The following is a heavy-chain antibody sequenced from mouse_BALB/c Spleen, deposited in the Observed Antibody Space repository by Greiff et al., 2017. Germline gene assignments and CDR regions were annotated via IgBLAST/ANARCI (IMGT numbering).Heavy chain of an antibody. D-gene: IGHD1-1*01. CDR2: INPGSGGT. Sequence: VQLQQPGAELVRPGASVKLSCKASGYTFTSYWINWVKQRPGQGLAWIGVINPGSGGTNYNEKFKGKATLTADKSSSTAYMQLSSLTSDDSAVYFCARSRVLRRDYWGQGTTLTVSA. V-gene: IGHV1-54*03. CDR3: ARSRVLRRDY. J-gene: IGHJ2*01. CDR1: GYTFTSYW.